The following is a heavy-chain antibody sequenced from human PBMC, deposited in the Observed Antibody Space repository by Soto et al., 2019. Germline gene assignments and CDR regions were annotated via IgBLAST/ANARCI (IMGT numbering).Heavy chain of an antibody. CDR1: GFTVSSNY. CDR3: ARDLEAQLGYGMDV. D-gene: IGHD2-2*01. Sequence: PWGSLRLSCAASGFTVSSNYMSWFRQAPGKGLEWVSVIYSGGSTYYADSVKGRFTISRDNSKNTLYLQMNSLRAEDTAVYYCARDLEAQLGYGMDVWGQGTTVTVSS. CDR2: IYSGGST. J-gene: IGHJ6*02. V-gene: IGHV3-53*01.